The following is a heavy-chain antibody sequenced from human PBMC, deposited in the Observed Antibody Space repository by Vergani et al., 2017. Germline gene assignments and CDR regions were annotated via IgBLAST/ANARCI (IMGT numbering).Heavy chain of an antibody. J-gene: IGHJ2*01. CDR1: GFTFSSYG. D-gene: IGHD5-24*01. Sequence: QVQLVESGGGVVQPGRSLRLSCAASGFTFSSYGMHWVRQAPGKGLEWVAVISYDGSNKYYADSVKGRFTISRDNSKNTLYLQMNSLRAEDTAVYYCARAEMATRTLYWYFDLWGRGTLVTVSS. CDR2: ISYDGSNK. V-gene: IGHV3-30*03. CDR3: ARAEMATRTLYWYFDL.